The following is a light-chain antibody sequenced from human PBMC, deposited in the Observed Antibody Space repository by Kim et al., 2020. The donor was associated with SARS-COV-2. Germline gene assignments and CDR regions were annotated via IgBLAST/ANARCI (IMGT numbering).Light chain of an antibody. V-gene: IGKV3-20*01. J-gene: IGKJ1*01. CDR1: ESVSSNY. CDR2: GAS. Sequence: EIVLTQSPGTLSLSPGERATLFCRASESVSSNYVAWYQQKPGQAPRLLIYGASTRATGIPDRFSGSGSGTDFTLTIGRLEPEDLAVYYCQQYGSSPVTFGQGTKVDIK. CDR3: QQYGSSPVT.